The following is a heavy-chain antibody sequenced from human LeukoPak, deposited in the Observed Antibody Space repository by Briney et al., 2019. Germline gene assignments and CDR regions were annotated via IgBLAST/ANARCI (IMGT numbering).Heavy chain of an antibody. Sequence: SVRVSCNASGGTFSSYAISWVRQAPGQGLEWMGGIIPIFGTANYAQKFQGRVTITADESTSTAYMELSSLRSEDTAVYYCARDREQFYGSGSYLSFWGQGTLVTVSS. CDR2: IIPIFGTA. J-gene: IGHJ4*02. V-gene: IGHV1-69*13. D-gene: IGHD3-10*01. CDR3: ARDREQFYGSGSYLSF. CDR1: GGTFSSYA.